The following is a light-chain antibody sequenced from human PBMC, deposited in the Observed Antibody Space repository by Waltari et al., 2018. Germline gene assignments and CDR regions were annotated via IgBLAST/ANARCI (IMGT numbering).Light chain of an antibody. CDR2: RSN. CDR3: AAWDDSLSGVV. J-gene: IGLJ2*01. Sequence: QSVLTQPPSASGTPGQRVTISCFGSSSNIGSNYVYWYQQLPGTAPKLLIYRSNQRPSGVPDRCSGSKSGTSASLAISGLRSGDEADYHCAAWDDSLSGVVFGGGTKLTVL. CDR1: SSNIGSNY. V-gene: IGLV1-47*01.